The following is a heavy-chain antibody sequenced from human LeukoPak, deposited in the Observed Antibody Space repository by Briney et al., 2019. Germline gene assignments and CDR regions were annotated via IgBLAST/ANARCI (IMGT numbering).Heavy chain of an antibody. CDR1: GFTFSSHY. CDR2: IKQDSSDK. D-gene: IGHD1-26*01. Sequence: GGSLRLSCAASGFTFSSHYMTRVRQAPGKGLEWVANIKQDSSDKFYVDSVRGRFTISRDNARNSLYLHMNSLTAEDTAVYYCARESNSGGDAFDIWGQGTMVTVSS. CDR3: ARESNSGGDAFDI. V-gene: IGHV3-7*01. J-gene: IGHJ3*02.